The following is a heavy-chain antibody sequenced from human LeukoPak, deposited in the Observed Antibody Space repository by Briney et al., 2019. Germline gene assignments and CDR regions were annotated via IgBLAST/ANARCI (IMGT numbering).Heavy chain of an antibody. CDR2: INHSGST. Sequence: PETLSLTCVVYAGSFSGYYWSWIRQPPGKGLEWIGEINHSGSTNYNPSLKSRVTISVDTSKNQFSLKLSSVTAADTAVYYCARFWSGVDYLDYWGQGTLVTVSS. J-gene: IGHJ4*02. V-gene: IGHV4-34*01. D-gene: IGHD2-8*01. CDR1: AGSFSGYY. CDR3: ARFWSGVDYLDY.